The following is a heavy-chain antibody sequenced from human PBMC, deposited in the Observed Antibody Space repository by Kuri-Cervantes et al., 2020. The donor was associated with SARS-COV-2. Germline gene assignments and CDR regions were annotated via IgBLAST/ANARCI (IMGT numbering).Heavy chain of an antibody. J-gene: IGHJ2*01. Sequence: SETLSLTCSVSGFSISSGDYYWSWIRQPPGKGLEWIGYIYYSGSTYYNPSLKSRVTISVDTSKNQFSLKLSSVTAADTAVYYCARGAGYDFWSGYYEYWYFDLWGRGTLVTVSS. CDR1: GFSISSGDYY. CDR3: ARGAGYDFWSGYYEYWYFDL. V-gene: IGHV4-30-4*08. CDR2: IYYSGST. D-gene: IGHD3-3*01.